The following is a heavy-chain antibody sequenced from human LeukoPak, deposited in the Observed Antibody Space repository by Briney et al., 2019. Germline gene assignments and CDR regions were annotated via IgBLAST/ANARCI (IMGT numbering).Heavy chain of an antibody. D-gene: IGHD6-19*01. Sequence: GGSLRLSCAASGFTFSDYYMSWIRQAPGKGLEWVSYISSGGSTIYYADSVKGRFTISRDNAKNSLYLQMNSLRAEDTAVYYCARGLAVAGSSWFDPWGQGTLVSVSS. CDR2: ISSGGSTI. J-gene: IGHJ5*02. CDR1: GFTFSDYY. CDR3: ARGLAVAGSSWFDP. V-gene: IGHV3-11*04.